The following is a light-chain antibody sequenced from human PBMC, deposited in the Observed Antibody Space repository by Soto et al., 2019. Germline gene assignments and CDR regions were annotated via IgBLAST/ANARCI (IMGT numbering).Light chain of an antibody. CDR3: SSYTSSSPLV. CDR2: DVS. V-gene: IGLV2-14*01. Sequence: ALTQPASVSGSPGQSITISCTGTSSDVGGYNYVSWYQQHPGKAPKLMIYDVSNRPSGVSNRFSGSKSGNTASLTISRLQAEDEADYYCSSYTSSSPLVFGTGTKVTVL. J-gene: IGLJ1*01. CDR1: SSDVGGYNY.